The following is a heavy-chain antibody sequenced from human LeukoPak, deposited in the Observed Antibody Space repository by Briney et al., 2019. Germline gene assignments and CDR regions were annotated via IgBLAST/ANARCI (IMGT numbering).Heavy chain of an antibody. V-gene: IGHV4-59*05. CDR3: ANRMVATH. D-gene: IGHD5-12*01. CDR2: IYYSGST. J-gene: IGHJ4*02. Sequence: KTSETLSLTCTVSGGSISSYYWSWIRQPPGKGLEWIGSIYYSGSTYYNPSLKSRVTISVDTSKNQFSLKLSSVTAADTAVYYCANRMVATHWGQGTLVTVSS. CDR1: GGSISSYY.